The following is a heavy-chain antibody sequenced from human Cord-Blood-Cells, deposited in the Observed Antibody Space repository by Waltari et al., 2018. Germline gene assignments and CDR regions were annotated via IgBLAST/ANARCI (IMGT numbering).Heavy chain of an antibody. D-gene: IGHD3-22*01. CDR3: ARSPDYYDSSGYLDY. J-gene: IGHJ4*02. CDR1: GGSFRGYY. CDR2: INHRGST. Sequence: QVQLQQWGAGLLKPSETLSLTCAVYGGSFRGYYWSWIRQPPGKGREWIGEINHRGSTNYNPSLKSRVTISVDTSKNQFSLKLSSVTAADTAVYYCARSPDYYDSSGYLDYWGQGTLVTVSS. V-gene: IGHV4-34*01.